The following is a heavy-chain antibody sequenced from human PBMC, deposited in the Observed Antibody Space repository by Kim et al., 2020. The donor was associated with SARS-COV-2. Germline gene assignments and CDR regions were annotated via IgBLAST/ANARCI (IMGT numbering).Heavy chain of an antibody. J-gene: IGHJ4*02. CDR3: ARVRSSSSGPYYFDY. Sequence: GESLKISCKGSGYSFTSYWIGWVRQMPGKGLEWMGIIYPGDSDTRYSPSFQGQVTISADKSISTAYLQWSSLKASDTAMYYCARVRSSSSGPYYFDYWGQGTLVTVSS. CDR1: GYSFTSYW. CDR2: IYPGDSDT. D-gene: IGHD6-6*01. V-gene: IGHV5-51*01.